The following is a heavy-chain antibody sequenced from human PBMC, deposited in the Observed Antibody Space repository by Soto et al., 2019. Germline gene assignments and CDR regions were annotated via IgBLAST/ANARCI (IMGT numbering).Heavy chain of an antibody. D-gene: IGHD2-15*01. Sequence: ASVKGSVNASGYTFTSYGIHWVRRAPGQRLEWMGWINAANGDTKYSPKFQGRVTINRDTSASTAYMELSSLRSEDTAVYYFVRRHVSATDIDWFKPWGEGTLVNVSS. V-gene: IGHV1-3*01. CDR1: GYTFTSYG. J-gene: IGHJ5*02. CDR2: INAANGDT. CDR3: VRRHVSATDIDWFKP.